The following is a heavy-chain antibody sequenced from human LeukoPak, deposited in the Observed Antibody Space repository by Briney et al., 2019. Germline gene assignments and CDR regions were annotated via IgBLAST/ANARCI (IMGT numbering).Heavy chain of an antibody. J-gene: IGHJ4*02. CDR2: ISYDGTNK. CDR3: VKGAGYYYDSRFDY. D-gene: IGHD3-22*01. Sequence: GGSLRLSCAASGFPFSIYAMQWVRQAPGEGPEWVAVISYDGTNKYYADSVKGRFTISRDNAKNCLYLQMNSLRAEDTALYYCVKGAGYYYDSRFDYWGQGTLVTVSS. CDR1: GFPFSIYA. V-gene: IGHV3-30*18.